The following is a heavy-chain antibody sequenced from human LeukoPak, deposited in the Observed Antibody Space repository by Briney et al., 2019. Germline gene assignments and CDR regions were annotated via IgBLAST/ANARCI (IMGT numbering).Heavy chain of an antibody. Sequence: GGSLRLSCAASGFTFSSYAMNWIRQPPGKGLEWVASVSSSGAYRYYADLVEGRFTISRDNAKNSLILQMNSLTAEDTAVYYCATPSGGYWGQGTLVTVSS. CDR1: GFTFSSYA. V-gene: IGHV3-21*01. J-gene: IGHJ4*02. CDR2: VSSSGAYR. CDR3: ATPSGGY. D-gene: IGHD6-25*01.